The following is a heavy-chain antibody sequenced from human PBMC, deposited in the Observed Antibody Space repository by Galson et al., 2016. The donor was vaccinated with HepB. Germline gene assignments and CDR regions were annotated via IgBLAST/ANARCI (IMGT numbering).Heavy chain of an antibody. J-gene: IGHJ6*02. Sequence: SLRLSCAASGFIFRTYAMTWVRQAPGQGLEWVSAIRSSTSDTYYADSVKGRFTISRDNSKSTLYLQMNSLRAEDTATYYCVKEKGRLGFYGMDVWGQGTTVTVSS. V-gene: IGHV3-23*01. CDR3: VKEKGRLGFYGMDV. CDR1: GFIFRTYA. D-gene: IGHD3-16*01. CDR2: IRSSTSDT.